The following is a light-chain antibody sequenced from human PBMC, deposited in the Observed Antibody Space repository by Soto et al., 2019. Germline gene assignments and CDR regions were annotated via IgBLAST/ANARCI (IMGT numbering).Light chain of an antibody. J-gene: IGLJ1*01. CDR2: DVS. CDR1: SSDVGGYNY. Sequence: QSALTQPASVSGSPGQSITISCTGTSSDVGGYNYVSWYQQHPGKAPKLMIYDVSNRPSGVSNRFSGSKSGNTASLTISGRQAEDEADYYCSSYTSSSTHYVFGTGTKVTAL. V-gene: IGLV2-14*01. CDR3: SSYTSSSTHYV.